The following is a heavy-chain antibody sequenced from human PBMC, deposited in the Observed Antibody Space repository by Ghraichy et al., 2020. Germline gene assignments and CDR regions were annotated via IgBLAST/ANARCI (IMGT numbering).Heavy chain of an antibody. CDR1: GYSFTSYW. CDR2: IYPGDSDT. Sequence: GESLNISCKGSGYSFTSYWIGWVRQMPGKGLEWMGIIYPGDSDTRYSPSFQGQVTISADKSISTAYLQWSSLKASDTAMYYCARRRPYIRGSETAHKDYYYYGMDVWGQGTTVTVSS. V-gene: IGHV5-51*01. D-gene: IGHD3-10*01. CDR3: ARRRPYIRGSETAHKDYYYYGMDV. J-gene: IGHJ6*02.